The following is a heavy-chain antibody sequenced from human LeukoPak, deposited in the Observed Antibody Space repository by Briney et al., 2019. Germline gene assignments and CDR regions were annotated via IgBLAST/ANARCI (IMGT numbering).Heavy chain of an antibody. Sequence: SVTVSFKASGGTFSSYAISWVRQAPGQGLEWMGGMIPIFGTANYAQKFQGRVTITADESTSTAYMELSSLRSEDTAVYYCAREEREYCGGDCNDAFDIWGQGTMVTVSS. J-gene: IGHJ3*02. CDR3: AREEREYCGGDCNDAFDI. CDR1: GGTFSSYA. CDR2: MIPIFGTA. V-gene: IGHV1-69*01. D-gene: IGHD2-21*02.